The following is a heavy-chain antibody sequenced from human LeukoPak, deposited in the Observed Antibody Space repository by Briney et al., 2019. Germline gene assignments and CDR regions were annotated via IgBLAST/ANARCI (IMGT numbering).Heavy chain of an antibody. CDR2: IKSDGSST. D-gene: IGHD5-12*01. J-gene: IGHJ4*02. Sequence: GGSLRLSCAASGFTFSSYWMHWVRQAPGKGLVWVSHIKSDGSSTSYADSVKGRFTISRDNAKNTLYLQMNSLRAEDTAVYYCARDLSGYVPNDYWGQGTLVTVSS. CDR1: GFTFSSYW. CDR3: ARDLSGYVPNDY. V-gene: IGHV3-74*01.